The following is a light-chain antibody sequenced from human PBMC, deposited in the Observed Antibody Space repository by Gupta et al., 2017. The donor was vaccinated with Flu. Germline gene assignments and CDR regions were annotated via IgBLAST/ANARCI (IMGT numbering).Light chain of an antibody. Sequence: DIQMTQSPSSLSASVGDRVTITCRASQSITTHLNWYQKRPGRAPRLLIYAASKVQSRVPSRFSGSGSGADFTLTISSLQPDDLATYYCQQSDISPQTFGQGTKVEIK. CDR3: QQSDISPQT. J-gene: IGKJ1*01. CDR2: AAS. CDR1: QSITTH. V-gene: IGKV1-39*01.